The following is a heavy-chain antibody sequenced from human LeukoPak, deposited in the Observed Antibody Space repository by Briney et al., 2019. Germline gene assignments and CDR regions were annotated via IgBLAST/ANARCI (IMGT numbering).Heavy chain of an antibody. J-gene: IGHJ4*02. CDR3: ARGKYRTPLDY. CDR2: INPNDGSA. CDR1: GYTFNAYY. V-gene: IGHV1-2*02. Sequence: ASVKVSCKASGYTFNAYYMHWVRQAPGQGLEWMGWINPNDGSADYAQRFQGRVTVTGDTSISTAYMEVSRLRSDDTAVYYCARGKYRTPLDYWGQGTLVTVSS. D-gene: IGHD1-1*01.